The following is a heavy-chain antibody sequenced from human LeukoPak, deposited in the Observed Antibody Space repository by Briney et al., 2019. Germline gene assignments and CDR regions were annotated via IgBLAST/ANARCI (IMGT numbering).Heavy chain of an antibody. V-gene: IGHV1-2*02. Sequence: GASVKVSCKASGYTFTGYYMHWVRQAPGQGLEWMGWINPNSGGTNYAQKFQGRVTMTRDTSISTAYMELSRLRSDDTAVYYCARAVLTMVRVSFAFDIWGQGTMVTVSS. CDR1: GYTFTGYY. D-gene: IGHD3-10*01. J-gene: IGHJ3*02. CDR3: ARAVLTMVRVSFAFDI. CDR2: INPNSGGT.